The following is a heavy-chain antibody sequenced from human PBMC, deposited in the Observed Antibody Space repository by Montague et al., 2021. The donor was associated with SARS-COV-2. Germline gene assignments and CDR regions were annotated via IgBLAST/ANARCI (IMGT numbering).Heavy chain of an antibody. Sequence: SETLSLTCAVYTESFNGYYWTWIRQPPGKGLEWIGEISHPGSTKYNPSLKSRVTISLDTYRKQVSLRLTSVTAADSATYYRARGVYNRVIFVISPRYYFDYWGQGSMVAVSA. J-gene: IGHJ4*02. V-gene: IGHV4-34*01. CDR2: ISHPGST. CDR3: ARGVYNRVIFVISPRYYFDY. D-gene: IGHD1-1*01. CDR1: TESFNGYY.